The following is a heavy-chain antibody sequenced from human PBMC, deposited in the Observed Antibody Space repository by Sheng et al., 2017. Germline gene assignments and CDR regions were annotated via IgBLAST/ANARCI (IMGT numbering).Heavy chain of an antibody. Sequence: QVQLQQWGAGLLKPSETLSLTCTVYGGSFSGYYWSWIRQPPGKGLEWIGEINHSGSTNYNPSLKSRVTISVDTSKNQFSLKLSSVTAADTAVYYCARGRARRVLLWLQGSSLVVPTPWGQGTLVHRLL. CDR3: ARGRARRVLLWLQGSSLVVPTP. CDR2: INHSGST. J-gene: IGHJ5*02. V-gene: IGHV4-34*01. D-gene: IGHD3-10*01. CDR1: GGSFSGYY.